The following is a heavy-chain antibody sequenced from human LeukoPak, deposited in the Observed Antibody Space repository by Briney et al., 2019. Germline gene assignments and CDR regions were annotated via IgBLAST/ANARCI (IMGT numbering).Heavy chain of an antibody. J-gene: IGHJ3*02. D-gene: IGHD2-15*01. CDR3: ARDCSGGSCYGAFDI. CDR1: GASIRSGDYY. CDR2: IYDSGST. Sequence: TSEALSLTCTVSGASIRSGDYYWSWIRQPPGKGLEWIGYIYDSGSTYYNPSLKSRITISVDTSENRFSLKLSSVTATDTAVYYCARDCSGGSCYGAFDIWGQGTMVTVSS. V-gene: IGHV4-30-4*01.